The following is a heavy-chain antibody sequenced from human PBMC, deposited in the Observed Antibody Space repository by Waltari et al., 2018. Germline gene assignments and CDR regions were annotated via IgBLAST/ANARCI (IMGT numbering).Heavy chain of an antibody. Sequence: QVQLQESGPGLVKPSETLSLTCTVSGGSISSYYWSWIRQPPGKGLEWIGYIYYSGSTNTNPSLKVRVTISVDTSKNQFSLKLSSVTAADTAVYYCASEVNSGFGELPHAFDIWGQGTMVTVSS. V-gene: IGHV4-59*01. D-gene: IGHD3-10*01. J-gene: IGHJ3*02. CDR1: GGSISSYY. CDR3: ASEVNSGFGELPHAFDI. CDR2: IYYSGST.